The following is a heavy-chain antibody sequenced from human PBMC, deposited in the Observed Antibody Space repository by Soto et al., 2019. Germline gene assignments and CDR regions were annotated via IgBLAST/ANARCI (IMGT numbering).Heavy chain of an antibody. J-gene: IGHJ4*02. CDR1: GDTFASFG. V-gene: IGHV1-18*01. Sequence: ASVKVFCEASGDTFASFGFSWVRQAPGQGLEWLGWISAYNGNTHYAQKVRDRVTLTTDTSTNTAYMELRSLTSDDTAVYYCARDQESITDRILQYWGQGTRITVSS. CDR2: ISAYNGNT. CDR3: ARDQESITDRILQY. D-gene: IGHD3-10*01.